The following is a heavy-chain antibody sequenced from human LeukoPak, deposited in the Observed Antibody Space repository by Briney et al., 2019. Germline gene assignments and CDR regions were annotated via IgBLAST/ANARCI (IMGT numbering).Heavy chain of an antibody. J-gene: IGHJ5*02. Sequence: GGSLRLSCTASGFTFGDYAMSWVRQAPGKGLEWVGFIRSKAYGGTTEYAASVKGRFTISRDDSKSIAYLQMNSLKTEDTAVYYCTRDSPKADPWGQGTLVTVSS. CDR3: TRDSPKADP. CDR2: IRSKAYGGTT. CDR1: GFTFGDYA. V-gene: IGHV3-49*04.